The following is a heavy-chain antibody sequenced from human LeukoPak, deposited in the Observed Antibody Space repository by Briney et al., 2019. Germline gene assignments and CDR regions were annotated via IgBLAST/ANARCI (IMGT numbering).Heavy chain of an antibody. CDR2: ISWNSGSI. J-gene: IGHJ4*02. CDR3: ARTSGWPREGYFDH. V-gene: IGHV3-9*01. CDR1: GFTFDDYA. Sequence: GGSLRLSCAASGFTFDDYAMHWVRQAPGKGLEWVSGISWNSGSIGYADSVKGRFTISRDNSKNTLYLEMNSLRAEDTAVYYCARTSGWPREGYFDHWGQGTLVTVSS. D-gene: IGHD6-19*01.